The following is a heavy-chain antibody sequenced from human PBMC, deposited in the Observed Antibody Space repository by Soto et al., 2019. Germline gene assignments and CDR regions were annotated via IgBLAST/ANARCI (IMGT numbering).Heavy chain of an antibody. V-gene: IGHV1-69*13. Sequence: SVKVSCKASGGTFNSYAISWVRQAPGQGLEWMGGIIPIFGTANYAQKFQGRVTITADESTSTAYMELSSLRSEDTAVYYCARDPWYDFWSGPSPKRPEIYYYYYCMDVWGQGTTVTVSS. J-gene: IGHJ6*02. CDR2: IIPIFGTA. D-gene: IGHD3-3*01. CDR1: GGTFNSYA. CDR3: ARDPWYDFWSGPSPKRPEIYYYYYCMDV.